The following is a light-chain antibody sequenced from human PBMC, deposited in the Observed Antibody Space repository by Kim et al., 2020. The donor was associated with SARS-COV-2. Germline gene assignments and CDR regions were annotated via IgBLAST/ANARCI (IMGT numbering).Light chain of an antibody. CDR1: KLGDKY. CDR2: QDI. CDR3: QAWDSSTVV. J-gene: IGLJ2*01. Sequence: SVSPGQTASITCSGDKLGDKYACWYQQKPGQSPVLVIYQDIKRPSGIPGRFSGSNSGNTATLTISGTQAMDEADYYCQAWDSSTVVFGGGTQLTVL. V-gene: IGLV3-1*01.